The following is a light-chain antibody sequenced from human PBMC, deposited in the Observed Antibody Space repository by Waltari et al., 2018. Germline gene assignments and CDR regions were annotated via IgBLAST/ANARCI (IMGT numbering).Light chain of an antibody. Sequence: EVVLTQSPPSLSVTLRQPASISCTSSESLIFTAGNTYLNWFHQRPGQSPRRLIYRVSNRDSGVPDRFSGSGSGSDFTLKISRVEAEDVGVYYCMQGTRWPWTFGQGTKVEIK. CDR2: RVS. CDR3: MQGTRWPWT. J-gene: IGKJ1*01. CDR1: ESLIFTAGNTY. V-gene: IGKV2-30*01.